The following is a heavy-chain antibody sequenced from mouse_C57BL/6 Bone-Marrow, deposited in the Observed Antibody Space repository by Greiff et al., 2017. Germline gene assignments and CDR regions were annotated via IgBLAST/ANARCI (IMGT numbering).Heavy chain of an antibody. CDR1: GYSFTGYF. J-gene: IGHJ4*01. V-gene: IGHV1-20*01. Sequence: EVQLQQSGPELVKPGDSVKISCKASGYSFTGYFMNWVMQSHGKSLEWIGRINPYNGDTFYNQKFKGKATLTVDKSSSTAHMELRSLTSEDSAVYYCARSFDDGYYHYAMDYWGQGTSVTVSS. D-gene: IGHD2-3*01. CDR3: ARSFDDGYYHYAMDY. CDR2: INPYNGDT.